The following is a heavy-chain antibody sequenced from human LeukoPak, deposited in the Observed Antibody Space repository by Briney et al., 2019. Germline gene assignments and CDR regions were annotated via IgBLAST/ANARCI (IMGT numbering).Heavy chain of an antibody. CDR3: ARELGINAFDV. J-gene: IGHJ3*01. CDR2: IDPNSGVT. Sequence: ASVKVSCKASGYTLTDNHLYWVRQAPGQGLEWMGWIDPNSGVTNFAQNFQGRLTMTRDTSINTAYMELSRLTSDYTTVYYCARELGINAFDVWGQGTMVTVSS. D-gene: IGHD7-27*01. V-gene: IGHV1-2*02. CDR1: GYTLTDNH.